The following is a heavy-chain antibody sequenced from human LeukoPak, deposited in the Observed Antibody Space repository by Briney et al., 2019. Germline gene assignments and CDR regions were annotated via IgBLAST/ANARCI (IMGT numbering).Heavy chain of an antibody. J-gene: IGHJ4*02. CDR1: GYTFTSYG. D-gene: IGHD1-26*01. CDR3: ARAPYSGSYYVASEPDY. CDR2: ISAYNGNT. V-gene: IGHV1-18*01. Sequence: ASVKVSCKASGYTFTSYGISWVRQAPGQGLEWMGWISAYNGNTNYAQKLQGRVTMTTDTSTSTAYMELRSLRSDDTAVYYCARAPYSGSYYVASEPDYWGQGTLVTVSS.